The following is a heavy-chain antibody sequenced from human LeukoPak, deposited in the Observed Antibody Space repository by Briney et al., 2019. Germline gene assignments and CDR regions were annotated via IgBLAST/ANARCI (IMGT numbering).Heavy chain of an antibody. CDR2: IYYSGST. J-gene: IGHJ4*02. D-gene: IGHD5-18*01. CDR3: ARGPPLRGYSYGRNFDY. Sequence: SETLSLTCTVSGGSISSSSYYWGWIRQPPGKGLVWIGSIYYSGSTYYNPSLKSRVTISVDTSKNQFSLKLSSVTAADTAVYYCARGPPLRGYSYGRNFDYWGQGTLVTVSS. V-gene: IGHV4-39*01. CDR1: GGSISSSSYY.